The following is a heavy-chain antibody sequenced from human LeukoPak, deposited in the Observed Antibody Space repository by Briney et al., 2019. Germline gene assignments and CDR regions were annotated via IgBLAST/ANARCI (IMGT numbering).Heavy chain of an antibody. CDR2: ISSSRSYI. CDR1: VFTFRSYS. CDR3: ARDGRIQLWFSSLYYYYGLDV. J-gene: IGHJ6*04. V-gene: IGHV3-21*01. D-gene: IGHD5-18*01. Sequence: GGSVRLSCAACVFTFRSYSMNWVRQAPGKGLEWVSSISSSRSYIFYADSVKGRFHISRDNPKHSLYLQMNSLRAEDTAVYYCARDGRIQLWFSSLYYYYGLDVWGKGSTV.